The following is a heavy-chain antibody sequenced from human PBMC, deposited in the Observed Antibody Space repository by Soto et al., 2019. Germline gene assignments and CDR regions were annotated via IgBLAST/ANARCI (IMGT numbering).Heavy chain of an antibody. V-gene: IGHV4-30-2*01. CDR2: IYHSGST. CDR1: GGSISSGGYS. J-gene: IGHJ6*02. CDR3: ARAGCSGGSCYPSYYYYGMDV. Sequence: QLQLQESGSGLVKPSQTLSLTCAVSGGSISSGGYSWSWIRQPPGKGLEWIGYIYHSGSTYYNPALKGRVPISVDRYKNQFSLKLSSVTAADTAVYYCARAGCSGGSCYPSYYYYGMDVWGQGTTVTVSS. D-gene: IGHD2-15*01.